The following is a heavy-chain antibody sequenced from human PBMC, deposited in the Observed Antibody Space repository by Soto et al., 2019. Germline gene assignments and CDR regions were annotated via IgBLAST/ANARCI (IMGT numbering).Heavy chain of an antibody. V-gene: IGHV1-3*01. D-gene: IGHD1-26*01. Sequence: VASVKVSCKASGYTFTSYAMHWVRQAPGQRLEWMGWINAGNGNTKYSQKFQGRVTITRDTSASTAYMELSSLRSEDTAVYYCAVPFSGDAFDIWGQGTMVTVSS. CDR3: AVPFSGDAFDI. J-gene: IGHJ3*02. CDR2: INAGNGNT. CDR1: GYTFTSYA.